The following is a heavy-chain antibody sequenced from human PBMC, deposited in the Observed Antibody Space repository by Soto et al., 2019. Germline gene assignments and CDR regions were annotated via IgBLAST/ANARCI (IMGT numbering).Heavy chain of an antibody. Sequence: SETLSLTCTVSGYSISSGYYWGWIRQPPGKGLEGIGNMYHSGRTYYNPSLKSRVTISVDTSKNQFSLKLTSMTAADTAIYYCVRVSCSGTRCYLFDYWGQGTLVTVSS. D-gene: IGHD2-2*01. J-gene: IGHJ4*02. V-gene: IGHV4-38-2*02. CDR3: VRVSCSGTRCYLFDY. CDR1: GYSISSGYY. CDR2: MYHSGRT.